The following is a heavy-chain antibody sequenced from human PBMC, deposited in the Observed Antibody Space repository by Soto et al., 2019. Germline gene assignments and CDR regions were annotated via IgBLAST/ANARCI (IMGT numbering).Heavy chain of an antibody. CDR2: VYYSGST. Sequence: PSETLSLTCTVSGGSMSNYYWSWIRQPPGKGLERIGYVYYSGSTNYNPSLKSRVTISVDTSKNQFSLKLSSVTTADAAVCFCARGGWSLDLWGQGTLVTVSS. V-gene: IGHV4-59*01. J-gene: IGHJ5*02. D-gene: IGHD6-19*01. CDR1: GGSMSNYY. CDR3: ARGGWSLDL.